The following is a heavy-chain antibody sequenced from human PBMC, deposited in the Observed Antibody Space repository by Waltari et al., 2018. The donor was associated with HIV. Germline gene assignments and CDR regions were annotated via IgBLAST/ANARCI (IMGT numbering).Heavy chain of an antibody. CDR3: ARRQRSGSYSRGFDS. D-gene: IGHD1-26*01. Sequence: QVQLQESGPGLVKPSQTLSLTCVVSGGPINNGNYYWNWIRQPAGKRPEWIGHIYFSGDTNYNPSLKSRLTISVDTSKNQFSLKLSSVTAADTAVYYCARRQRSGSYSRGFDSWGQGALVTVSS. CDR2: IYFSGDT. J-gene: IGHJ4*02. CDR1: GGPINNGNYY. V-gene: IGHV4-61*02.